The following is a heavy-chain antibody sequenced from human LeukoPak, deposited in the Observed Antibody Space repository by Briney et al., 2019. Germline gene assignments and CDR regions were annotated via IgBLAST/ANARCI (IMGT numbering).Heavy chain of an antibody. CDR1: GGSFSGYY. D-gene: IGHD1-26*01. Sequence: PSETLSLTCAVYGGSFSGYYWSWIRQPPGKGLEWIGEINHSGSTNYNPSLKSRVTISVDTSKNQFSLKLSSVTAADTAVYYCARGEYSGSTYYFDYWGRGTLVTVSS. CDR2: INHSGST. V-gene: IGHV4-34*01. J-gene: IGHJ4*02. CDR3: ARGEYSGSTYYFDY.